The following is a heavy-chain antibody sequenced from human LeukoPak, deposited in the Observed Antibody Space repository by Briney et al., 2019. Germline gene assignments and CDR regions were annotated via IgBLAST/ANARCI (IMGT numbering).Heavy chain of an antibody. J-gene: IGHJ4*02. CDR3: TRGHHIEVRVIFDY. CDR1: GFTFGDYA. D-gene: IGHD6-19*01. Sequence: GGSLRLSCTASGFTFGDYAMSWFRRAPGKGLEWGGFIRRKAYGGTTEYAASVKGRFTISRDDSKSIAYLQMNSLKTEDTAVYYCTRGHHIEVRVIFDYWGQGTPVTVSS. V-gene: IGHV3-49*03. CDR2: IRRKAYGGTT.